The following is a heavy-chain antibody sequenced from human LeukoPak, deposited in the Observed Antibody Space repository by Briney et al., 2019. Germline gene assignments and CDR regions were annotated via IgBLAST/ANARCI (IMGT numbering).Heavy chain of an antibody. Sequence: SETLSLTCAVYGGSFSGYYWSWIRQPPGKGLEWIGEINHSGSTNYNPSLKSRVTISVDTSKNQFSLKLSSVTAADTAVYYCARGRGTTTPTTDYWGRGTLVTVSS. J-gene: IGHJ4*02. V-gene: IGHV4-34*01. CDR3: ARGRGTTTPTTDY. CDR2: INHSGST. D-gene: IGHD1-7*01. CDR1: GGSFSGYY.